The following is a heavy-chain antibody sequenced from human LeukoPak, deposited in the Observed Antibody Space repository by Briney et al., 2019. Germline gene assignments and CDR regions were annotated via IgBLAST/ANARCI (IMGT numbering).Heavy chain of an antibody. J-gene: IGHJ4*02. CDR2: INQAGSDK. CDR1: GFTVSGSW. CDR3: VSWSGYGAY. D-gene: IGHD2-15*01. Sequence: PGGSLRLSCAASGFTVSGSWMSWIRQALGKGLEWVAHINQAGSDKYYVDSVKGRFTISRDNAENSLFLQMNSLRAEDTAVYYCVSWSGYGAYWGQGTLVTVSS. V-gene: IGHV3-7*01.